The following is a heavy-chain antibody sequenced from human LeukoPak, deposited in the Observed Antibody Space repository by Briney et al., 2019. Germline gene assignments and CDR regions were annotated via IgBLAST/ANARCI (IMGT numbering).Heavy chain of an antibody. J-gene: IGHJ3*02. CDR1: GGSFSGYY. V-gene: IGHV4-34*01. D-gene: IGHD3-10*01. CDR3: ATTMVRGVMAAFDI. CDR2: INHSGGT. Sequence: SETLSLTCAVYGGSFSGYYWSWIRQPPGKGLEWIGEINHSGGTNYNPSLKSRVTISVDTSKNQFSLKLSSVTAADTAVYYCATTMVRGVMAAFDIWGQGTMVTVSS.